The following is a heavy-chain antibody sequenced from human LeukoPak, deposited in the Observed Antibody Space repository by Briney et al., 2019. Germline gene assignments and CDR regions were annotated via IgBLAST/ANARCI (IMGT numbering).Heavy chain of an antibody. D-gene: IGHD3-16*02. Sequence: PSETLSLTCAVYGGSFSGYYWSWVRQPPGKGLEWIGEINHSGGTNYNASLTSGVTISVDTSKNQFSLKLSSVTAADTAVYYCARGPHDYVWGSYRYGSFDYWGQGTLVTVSS. J-gene: IGHJ4*02. CDR2: INHSGGT. CDR3: ARGPHDYVWGSYRYGSFDY. CDR1: GGSFSGYY. V-gene: IGHV4-34*01.